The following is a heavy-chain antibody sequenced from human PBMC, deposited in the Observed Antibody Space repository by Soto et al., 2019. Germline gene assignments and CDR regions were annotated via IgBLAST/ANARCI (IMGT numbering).Heavy chain of an antibody. Sequence: ASVKVSCKASGYTFTSYDINWVRQATGQGLEWMGWMNPNSGNTGYAQKFQGRVTMTRNTSISTAYMELSSLRSEDTAVYYCARGEYSSGTSYYYCGMDVWGQGTTVTVSS. V-gene: IGHV1-8*01. CDR1: GYTFTSYD. J-gene: IGHJ6*02. CDR3: ARGEYSSGTSYYYCGMDV. D-gene: IGHD6-19*01. CDR2: MNPNSGNT.